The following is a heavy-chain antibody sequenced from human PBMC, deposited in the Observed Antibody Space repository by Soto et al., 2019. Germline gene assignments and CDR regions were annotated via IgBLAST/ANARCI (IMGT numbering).Heavy chain of an antibody. Sequence: SQTLSLTCPISGDSVSSNSAAWNWTRQSPSRGLEGLGRTYYRSKWYNDYAVSVKSRITINPATSKNQFSLQLNSVTPEDTAVYYCARDVGAYSSGWSGRYYYYGMDVWGQGTTVPVSS. CDR3: ARDVGAYSSGWSGRYYYYGMDV. D-gene: IGHD6-19*01. CDR1: GDSVSSNSAA. V-gene: IGHV6-1*01. CDR2: TYYRSKWYN. J-gene: IGHJ6*02.